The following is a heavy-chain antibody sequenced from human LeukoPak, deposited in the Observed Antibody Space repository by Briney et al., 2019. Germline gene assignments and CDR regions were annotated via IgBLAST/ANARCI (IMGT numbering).Heavy chain of an antibody. V-gene: IGHV1-2*06. CDR1: GYTFTGYY. J-gene: IGHJ5*02. Sequence: ASVKVSCKASGYTFTGYYMHWVRQAPGQGLEWMGRINPNSGGTNYAQKFQGRVTMTRDTSISTAYMELSWLRSDDTAVYYCARGYGSGSYNWFDPWGQGTLVTVSS. CDR2: INPNSGGT. CDR3: ARGYGSGSYNWFDP. D-gene: IGHD3-10*01.